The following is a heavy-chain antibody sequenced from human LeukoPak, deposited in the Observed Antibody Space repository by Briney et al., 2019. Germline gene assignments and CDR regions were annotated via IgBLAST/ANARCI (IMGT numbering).Heavy chain of an antibody. CDR1: GFTFSSYG. V-gene: IGHV3-33*01. CDR2: IWYDGSNK. D-gene: IGHD6-19*01. CDR3: ARVLAVAGNPYYYGMDV. Sequence: GSLVLSCAASGFTFSSYGMHGVRQAPGKGLEGVAVIWYDGSNKYYADSVKGRFTISRDNSKNPLYLQMNSLRAEDTAVYYCARVLAVAGNPYYYGMDVWGKGTAVTVSS. J-gene: IGHJ6*04.